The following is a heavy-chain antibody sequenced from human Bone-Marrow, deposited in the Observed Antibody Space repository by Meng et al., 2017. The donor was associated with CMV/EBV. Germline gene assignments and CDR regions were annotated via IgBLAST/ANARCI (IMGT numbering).Heavy chain of an antibody. CDR1: GFPFSTYS. D-gene: IGHD2-2*01. Sequence: GESLKISCAASGFPFSTYSMHWVRQAPGKGLEWVSSISGSSTYIYYAESVKGRFTISRDNAKNSLYLQMNSLRAEDTAVYYCATSKSTILGYCSSAACHLEDWGQGTLVTVSS. CDR2: ISGSSTYI. CDR3: ATSKSTILGYCSSAACHLED. V-gene: IGHV3-21*01. J-gene: IGHJ4*02.